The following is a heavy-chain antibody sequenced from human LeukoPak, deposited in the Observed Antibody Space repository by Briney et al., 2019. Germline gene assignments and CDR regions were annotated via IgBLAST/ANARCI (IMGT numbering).Heavy chain of an antibody. CDR1: GGSIRSNSYY. Sequence: SETLSLTCTVSGGSIRSNSYYWGWIRQPPGKGLEWIGSIHYSGSTYYNPSLKSRVTISVDTSKNQFSLKLKSVTAADTAVYYCARVRSGPYGGVDYWGQGTLVTVSS. V-gene: IGHV4-39*01. D-gene: IGHD3-3*01. CDR3: ARVRSGPYGGVDY. CDR2: IHYSGST. J-gene: IGHJ4*02.